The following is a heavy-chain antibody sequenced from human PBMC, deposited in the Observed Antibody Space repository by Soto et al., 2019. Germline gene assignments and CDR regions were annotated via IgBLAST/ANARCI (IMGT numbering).Heavy chain of an antibody. Sequence: EVQLVESGGGLVQPGGSLILSCAASGFTFSTYHMNWVRQAPGKGLEWVSYIHSGGSRIYYADSVKGRFTISRDNAKNSLYLQMNSLRAEDTAVYYCARDGSTVTTNYHYAMDVGGQGTTVTVSS. D-gene: IGHD4-17*01. J-gene: IGHJ6*02. CDR2: IHSGGSRI. V-gene: IGHV3-48*03. CDR3: ARDGSTVTTNYHYAMDV. CDR1: GFTFSTYH.